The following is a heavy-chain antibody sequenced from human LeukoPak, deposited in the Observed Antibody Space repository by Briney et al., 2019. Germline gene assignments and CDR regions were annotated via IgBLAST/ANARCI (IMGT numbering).Heavy chain of an antibody. Sequence: GGSLRLSCAASGFTFSSYAMSWVRQAPGKGLEWISYISGGSGPRYYADSVKGRFTISRDNSKNSLFLQMNTLRADDTAVYYCARDDLFGNYFDSWGQGTLVAVSS. CDR1: GFTFSSYA. J-gene: IGHJ4*02. V-gene: IGHV3-48*01. CDR3: ARDDLFGNYFDS. D-gene: IGHD3-10*01. CDR2: ISGGSGPR.